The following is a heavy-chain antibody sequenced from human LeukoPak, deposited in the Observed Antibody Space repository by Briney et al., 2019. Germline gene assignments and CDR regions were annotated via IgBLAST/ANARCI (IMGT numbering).Heavy chain of an antibody. CDR2: ISGSGVTT. V-gene: IGHV3-23*01. CDR3: AKDLESGNSWYAPWASDY. CDR1: EFIFSSYA. D-gene: IGHD6-13*01. J-gene: IGHJ4*02. Sequence: GGSLRLSCAASEFIFSSYAMNWVRQAPGKGLEWVSGISGSGVTTYYADPVKGRFTISRDNSKNTLYLQMNSLRAEDTAVYYCAKDLESGNSWYAPWASDYWGQGTLVTVSS.